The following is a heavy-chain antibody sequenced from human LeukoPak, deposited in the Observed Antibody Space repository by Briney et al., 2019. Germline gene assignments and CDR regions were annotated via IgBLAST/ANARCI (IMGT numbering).Heavy chain of an antibody. V-gene: IGHV3-53*01. CDR3: ARDVGADF. J-gene: IGHJ4*02. Sequence: PGGSLRLSCAASGFTVSSNYMSWVRQAPGKGLEWVSVIYSGGSTYYADSVKGRFSISRDNTENSLYLQMNSLRVEDTGFYYCARDVGADFWGQGTLVTVSS. CDR1: GFTVSSNY. D-gene: IGHD1-26*01. CDR2: IYSGGST.